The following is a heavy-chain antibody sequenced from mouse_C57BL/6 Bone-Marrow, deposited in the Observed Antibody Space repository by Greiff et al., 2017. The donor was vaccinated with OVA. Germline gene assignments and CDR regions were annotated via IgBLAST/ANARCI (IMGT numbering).Heavy chain of an antibody. V-gene: IGHV12-3*01. D-gene: IGHD1-1*01. CDR3: AGEDYYGSSYRYFDV. J-gene: IGHJ1*03. Sequence: VQLVESGPGLVKPSQSLFLTCSITGFPITSGYYWIWIRQSPGKPLEWMGYITHSGETFYNPSLQSPISITRDTSKNQFFLQLNSVTTEDTAMYYCAGEDYYGSSYRYFDVWGTGTTVTVSS. CDR1: GFPITSGYY. CDR2: ITHSGET.